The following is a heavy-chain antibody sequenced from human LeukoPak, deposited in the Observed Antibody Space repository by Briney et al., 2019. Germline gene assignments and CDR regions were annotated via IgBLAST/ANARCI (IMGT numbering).Heavy chain of an antibody. D-gene: IGHD6-6*01. Sequence: PGGSLRLSCAASGFAFSSNWMHWVRQAPGKGLVWVSHINTDARTIAYADFVKGRFTISRDNAKNTLYLQMNSLRAEDTAVYYCAKEALIAARPSEYWGQGTLVTVSS. V-gene: IGHV3-74*01. CDR1: GFAFSSNW. CDR3: AKEALIAARPSEY. J-gene: IGHJ4*02. CDR2: INTDARTI.